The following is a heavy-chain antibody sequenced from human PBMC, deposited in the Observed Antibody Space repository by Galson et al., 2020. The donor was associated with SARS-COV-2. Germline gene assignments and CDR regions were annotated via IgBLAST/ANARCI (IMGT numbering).Heavy chain of an antibody. CDR1: GFTFSSYT. D-gene: IGHD6-13*01. CDR3: ARTGTPHYYYSYYMDV. V-gene: IGHV3-21*01. Sequence: GESLKISCVGSGFTFSSYTMHWVRQVPGKGLAWVSSITTSSTYINYADSVKGRFTISRDNAKNSLFLQMNSLRAGDTALYFCARTGTPHYYYSYYMDVWGKGTTVTVSS. J-gene: IGHJ6*03. CDR2: ITTSSTYI.